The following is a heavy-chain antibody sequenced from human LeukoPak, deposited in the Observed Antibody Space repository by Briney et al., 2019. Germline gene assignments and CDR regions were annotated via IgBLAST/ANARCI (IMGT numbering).Heavy chain of an antibody. CDR2: ISAYNGNT. D-gene: IGHD3-9*01. CDR1: GYTFTSYG. J-gene: IGHJ4*02. CDR3: ARDQAATNTQVRFCLD. Sequence: ASVKVSCKASGYTFTSYGISWVRQAPGQGLEWMGWISAYNGNTNFAQKLQGRVTMTTDTSTSTAYMDLRSLRSDDTAVYYCARDQAATNTQVRFCLDWGQGTWSPSPQ. V-gene: IGHV1-18*01.